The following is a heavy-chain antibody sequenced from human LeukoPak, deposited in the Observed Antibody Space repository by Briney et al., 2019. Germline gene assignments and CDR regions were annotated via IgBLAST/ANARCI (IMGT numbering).Heavy chain of an antibody. CDR1: GYTFTGYY. CDR2: INPNSGGT. Sequence: ASVKVSCKASGYTFTGYYMHWVRQAPGQGLEWMGWINPNSGGTNYAQKFQGRVTMTRDTSISTAYVELSRLRSDDTAMYFCASIAAASTTIYYFDYWGQGTLVTVSS. J-gene: IGHJ4*02. CDR3: ASIAAASTTIYYFDY. V-gene: IGHV1-2*02. D-gene: IGHD6-13*01.